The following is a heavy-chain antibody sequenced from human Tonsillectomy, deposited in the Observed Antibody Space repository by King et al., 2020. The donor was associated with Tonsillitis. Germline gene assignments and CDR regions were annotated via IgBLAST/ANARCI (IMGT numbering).Heavy chain of an antibody. CDR2: IKQDGSEE. Sequence: VQLVESGGGLVQPGGSLRLSCAVSGFTLSSYWMTWVRQAPGKGLEWVANIKQDGSEEYYVDSVKGRFTISRDNAKNSLYLQINSLRAEDTAVYYCARDRGAFDIWGQGTMVTVSS. CDR3: ARDRGAFDI. J-gene: IGHJ3*02. D-gene: IGHD3-10*01. CDR1: GFTLSSYW. V-gene: IGHV3-7*03.